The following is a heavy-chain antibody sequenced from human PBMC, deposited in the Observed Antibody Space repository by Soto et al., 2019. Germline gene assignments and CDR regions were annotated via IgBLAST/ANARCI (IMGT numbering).Heavy chain of an antibody. V-gene: IGHV3-23*01. D-gene: IGHD2-2*01. CDR3: AKAGYCSSATCATRYYYMDV. CDR1: GFTFSSYA. CDR2: ISGSGGST. J-gene: IGHJ6*03. Sequence: GGSLRLSCAASGFTFSSYAMGWVRQAPGKGLEWVSAISGSGGSTYYADSVKGRFTISRDNSKNTLYLQMNSLRAEDTAVYYCAKAGYCSSATCATRYYYMDVWGKGSTVTVSS.